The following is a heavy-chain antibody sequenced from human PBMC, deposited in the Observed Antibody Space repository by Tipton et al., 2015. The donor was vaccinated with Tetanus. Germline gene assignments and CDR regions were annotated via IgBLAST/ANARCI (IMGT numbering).Heavy chain of an antibody. CDR3: VRDHARACGGDCYPGGFDI. D-gene: IGHD2-21*02. J-gene: IGHJ3*02. V-gene: IGHV4-30-2*05. CDR2: IFHSGST. Sequence: TLSLTCDVSGASISSAAWTWIRQPSGKGLEWIGHIFHSGSTYYNPSLKGRVTVSLDTSKNQFSLRLTSVTDADTAVYYCVRDHARACGGDCYPGGFDIWGQGTMVSVSS. CDR1: GASISSAA.